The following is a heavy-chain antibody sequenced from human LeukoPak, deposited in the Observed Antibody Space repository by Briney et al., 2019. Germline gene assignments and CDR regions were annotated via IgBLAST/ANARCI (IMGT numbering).Heavy chain of an antibody. CDR1: GGSISSYY. CDR2: IYYSGST. Sequence: SETLSLTCTVSGGSISSYYWSWIRQPPGKGLEWIGYIYYSGSTNYNPSLKSRVTISVDTSKNQFSLKLSSVTAADTAVYYCASGPSRYCSSTSCRSMDVWGQGTTVTVSS. D-gene: IGHD2-2*01. CDR3: ASGPSRYCSSTSCRSMDV. V-gene: IGHV4-59*08. J-gene: IGHJ6*02.